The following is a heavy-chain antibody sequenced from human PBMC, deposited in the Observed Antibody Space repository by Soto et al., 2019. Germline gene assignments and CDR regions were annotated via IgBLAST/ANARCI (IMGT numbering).Heavy chain of an antibody. Sequence: GSAKVSSKASGYTFTGYYMLCVRQAPGQGLEWMGLINPSGGSTSNAQNFQGRVTMTRDTSTSTVYMELSSLRSEDTAIYYCARDLPTAPSGGDVWGQGTTVTVSS. J-gene: IGHJ6*02. V-gene: IGHV1-46*01. CDR2: INPSGGST. CDR3: ARDLPTAPSGGDV. CDR1: GYTFTGYY. D-gene: IGHD2-21*02.